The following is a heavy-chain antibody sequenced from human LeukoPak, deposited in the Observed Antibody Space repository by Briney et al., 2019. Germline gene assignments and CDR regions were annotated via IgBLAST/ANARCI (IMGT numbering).Heavy chain of an antibody. V-gene: IGHV1-18*01. D-gene: IGHD2-2*01. CDR2: ISAYNGNT. CDR3: ARSPPIVVVPAAIAAIFDY. J-gene: IGHJ4*02. Sequence: ASVKVSCKASGYTFTSYGISWVRQDPGQGLEWMGWISAYNGNTNYAQKLQGRVTITADESTSTAYMELSSLRSEDTAVYYCARSPPIVVVPAAIAAIFDYWGQGTLVTVSS. CDR1: GYTFTSYG.